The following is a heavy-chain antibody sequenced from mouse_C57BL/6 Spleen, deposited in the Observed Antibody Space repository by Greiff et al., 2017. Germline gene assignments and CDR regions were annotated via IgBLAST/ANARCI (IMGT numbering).Heavy chain of an antibody. CDR1: GYTFTSYW. D-gene: IGHD2-13*01. Sequence: QVQLQQPGAELVKPGASVKMSCKASGYTFTSYWITWVKQRPGQGLEWIGDIYPGSGSTNYNEKFKSKATVTVDTSSSTAYMQLSSLTSEDSAVYYCAREESGDAWFAYWGQGTLVTVSA. CDR2: IYPGSGST. CDR3: AREESGDAWFAY. V-gene: IGHV1-55*01. J-gene: IGHJ3*01.